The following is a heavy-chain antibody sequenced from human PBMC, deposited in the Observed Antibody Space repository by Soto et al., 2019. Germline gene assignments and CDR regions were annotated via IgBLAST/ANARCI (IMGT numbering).Heavy chain of an antibody. CDR2: IYYIGST. V-gene: IGHV4-59*01. J-gene: IGHJ5*02. CDR1: GGSISSYY. D-gene: IGHD2-2*01. Sequence: PSETLSLTCTVSGGSISSYYWSWIRQPPGKGLEWIGYIYYIGSTNYNPSLKSRVTISVDTSKIQFSLKLSSVTAADTAVYYFARGLRRQLLNWFDPWSQGTLVTAPQ. CDR3: ARGLRRQLLNWFDP.